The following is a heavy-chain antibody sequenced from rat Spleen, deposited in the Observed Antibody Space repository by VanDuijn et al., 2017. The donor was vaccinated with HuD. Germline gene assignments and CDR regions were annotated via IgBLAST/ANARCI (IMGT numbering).Heavy chain of an antibody. D-gene: IGHD1-7*01. CDR1: GFSLTSHT. V-gene: IGHV2-6*01. J-gene: IGHJ2*01. CDR2: ISSGGST. Sequence: QVQLKESGPGLVQPSQTLSLTCTVSGFSLTSHTVTWVRQPPGKGLEWIAAISSGGSTYYNSALKLRLSISRDTSKSQVFLKMNSLQTEDTAMYVCARRGYDPFDYWGQGVMVTVSS. CDR3: ARRGYDPFDY.